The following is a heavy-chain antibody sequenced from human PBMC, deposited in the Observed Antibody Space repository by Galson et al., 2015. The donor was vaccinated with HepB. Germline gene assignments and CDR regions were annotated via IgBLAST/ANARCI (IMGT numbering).Heavy chain of an antibody. Sequence: SLRLSCAASGFTFSGSAIHWVRQAPGKGPEWVGCIRSKASDYATAYAASLKGRFTISRDDSKNTAYLPMNSLKTEDTAVYYCLRLGDLSGYSSSWGQGTLVTVSS. V-gene: IGHV3-73*01. CDR3: LRLGDLSGYSSS. J-gene: IGHJ4*02. CDR2: IRSKASDYAT. D-gene: IGHD6-13*01. CDR1: GFTFSGSA.